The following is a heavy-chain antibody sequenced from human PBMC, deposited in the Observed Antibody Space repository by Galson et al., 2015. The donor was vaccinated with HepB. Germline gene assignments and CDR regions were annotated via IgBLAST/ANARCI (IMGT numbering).Heavy chain of an antibody. J-gene: IGHJ4*02. CDR2: ISSSSSTI. V-gene: IGHV3-48*01. CDR1: GFTFSSYS. Sequence: SLRLSCAASGFTFSSYSMNWVRQAPGKGLEWVSYISSSSSTIYYADSVKGRFTISRDNAKNSLYLQMNSLRAEDTAVYYCARAPRYDYGDYWGQGTLVTVSS. CDR3: ARAPRYDYGDY. D-gene: IGHD3-9*01.